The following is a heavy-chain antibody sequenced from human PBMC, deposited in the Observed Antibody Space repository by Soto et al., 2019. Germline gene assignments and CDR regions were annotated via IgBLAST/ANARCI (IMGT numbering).Heavy chain of an antibody. V-gene: IGHV4-31*03. D-gene: IGHD1-1*01. J-gene: IGHJ3*02. Sequence: QVQLQESGPGLVKPSQTLSLTCSVSGVSINSGGYYWSWIRHHPGKGLEWIGYIYYTGHTFYNPPLKSRVAMSLDTSKNQFSLKLSSVTAADTAVYYCARGSQLERDALEIWGQGTMVTVSS. CDR2: IYYTGHT. CDR1: GVSINSGGYY. CDR3: ARGSQLERDALEI.